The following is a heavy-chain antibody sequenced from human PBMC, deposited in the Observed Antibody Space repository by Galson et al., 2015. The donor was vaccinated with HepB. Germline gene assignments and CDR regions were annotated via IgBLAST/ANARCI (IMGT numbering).Heavy chain of an antibody. CDR2: ICSDGSKK. Sequence: SLRLSCAASGFTFNIYSMHWVRQAPGKGLEWVSSICSDGSKKFYADSVKDRFTISRDNAKNSLYLQMNSLRAEDTAVYYCARDSAKFSYYYDSSGYSIDAFDIWGQGTMVTVSS. V-gene: IGHV3-48*01. D-gene: IGHD3-22*01. CDR3: ARDSAKFSYYYDSSGYSIDAFDI. J-gene: IGHJ3*02. CDR1: GFTFNIYS.